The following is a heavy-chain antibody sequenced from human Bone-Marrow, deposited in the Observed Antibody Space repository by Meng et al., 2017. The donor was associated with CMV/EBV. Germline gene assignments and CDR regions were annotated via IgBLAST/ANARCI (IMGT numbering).Heavy chain of an antibody. CDR2: INSDGSST. V-gene: IGHV3-74*01. J-gene: IGHJ4*02. CDR3: AKLRGYSFQDYFDY. Sequence: GESLKISCAASGFTFSSYWMHWVRQAPGKGLVWVSRINSDGSSTSYADSVKGRFTISRDNSKNTLYLQMNSLRAEDTAVYYCAKLRGYSFQDYFDYWGQGTLVTVSS. D-gene: IGHD5-18*01. CDR1: GFTFSSYW.